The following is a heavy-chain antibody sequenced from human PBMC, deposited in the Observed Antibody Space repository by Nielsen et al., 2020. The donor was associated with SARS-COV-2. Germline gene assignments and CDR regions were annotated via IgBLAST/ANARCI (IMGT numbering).Heavy chain of an antibody. Sequence: GESLKISCAASSFTFSRYAMHWVRQAPGKGLEWVAVIWYDGSNKYYADSVKGRFTISRDNSKNTLYLQMNSLRAEDTAVYYCARLGVPAAILYSNYYYMDVWGKGTTVTVSS. V-gene: IGHV3-33*08. CDR1: SFTFSRYA. J-gene: IGHJ6*03. CDR2: IWYDGSNK. D-gene: IGHD2-2*01. CDR3: ARLGVPAAILYSNYYYMDV.